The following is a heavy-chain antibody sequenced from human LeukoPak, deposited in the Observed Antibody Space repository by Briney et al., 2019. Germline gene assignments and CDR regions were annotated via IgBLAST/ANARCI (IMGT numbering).Heavy chain of an antibody. D-gene: IGHD3-10*01. CDR1: GYTLTELS. J-gene: IGHJ5*02. CDR2: FDPEDGET. CDR3: ATGGYGSGSYYKRFDP. V-gene: IGHV1-24*01. Sequence: ASVKVSCKVSGYTLTELSMHWVRPAPGKGLEWMGGFDPEDGETIYAQKFQGRVTMTEDTSTDTAYMELSSLRSEDTAVYYCATGGYGSGSYYKRFDPWGQGTLVTVSS.